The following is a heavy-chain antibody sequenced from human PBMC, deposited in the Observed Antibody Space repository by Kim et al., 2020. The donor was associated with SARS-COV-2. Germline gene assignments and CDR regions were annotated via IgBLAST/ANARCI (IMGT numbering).Heavy chain of an antibody. CDR3: SRSLWSGYSSFDY. CDR1: GGTFSSYA. Sequence: SVKVSCKASGGTFSSYAISWVRQAPGQGLEWMGRIIPILGIANYAQKFQGRVTITADKSTSTAYMELSSLRSEDTAVYYCSRSLWSGYSSFDYWGQGTL. J-gene: IGHJ4*02. D-gene: IGHD3-3*01. V-gene: IGHV1-69*04. CDR2: IIPILGIA.